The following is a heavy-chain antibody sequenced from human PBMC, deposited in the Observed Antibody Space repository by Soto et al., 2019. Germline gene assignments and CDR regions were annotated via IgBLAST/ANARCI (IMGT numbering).Heavy chain of an antibody. Sequence: QITLKESGPPLVKPTQTLTLTCTFSGFSLSTSGVGVGWIRQPPGKALEWLALIYWDDDKRYSPSLKSRVTISKDTSKNQVVLTMTNMHPVDTATYYCVYTSGYSWAFDIWGQGTVVIVSS. CDR3: VYTSGYSWAFDI. CDR2: IYWDDDK. V-gene: IGHV2-5*02. CDR1: GFSLSTSGVG. J-gene: IGHJ3*02. D-gene: IGHD3-22*01.